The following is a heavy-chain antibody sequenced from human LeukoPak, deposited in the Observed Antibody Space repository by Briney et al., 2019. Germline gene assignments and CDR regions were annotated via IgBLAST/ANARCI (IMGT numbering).Heavy chain of an antibody. V-gene: IGHV6-1*01. CDR3: ARAAIDTSGYYSFDY. CDR2: TYYRSKWYN. Sequence: QSLSLTFAISGDXVSNNSASWIWIRQSPSRGLEWLGRTYYRSKWYNDYAVSVKSRTTINPYTSKNQFSLQLNSVTPEDTAVYYCARAAIDTSGYYSFDYWGQGTLVTVSS. J-gene: IGHJ4*02. D-gene: IGHD3-22*01. CDR1: GDXVSNNSAS.